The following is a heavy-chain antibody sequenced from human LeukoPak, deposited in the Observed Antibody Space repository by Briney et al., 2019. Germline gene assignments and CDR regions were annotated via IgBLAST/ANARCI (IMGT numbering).Heavy chain of an antibody. J-gene: IGHJ4*02. D-gene: IGHD5-12*01. CDR2: IYSSGTA. CDR3: ARGVKWLRAQYFDY. CDR1: GGSISSNTYY. V-gene: IGHV4-61*10. Sequence: PSETLSLTCTVSGGSISSNTYYWAWIRQPAGKGLEWIGRIYSSGTAYYNPSLKSRVTMSLDTSKNQFSLKLSSVTAADTAVYYCARGVKWLRAQYFDYWGQGTLVTVSS.